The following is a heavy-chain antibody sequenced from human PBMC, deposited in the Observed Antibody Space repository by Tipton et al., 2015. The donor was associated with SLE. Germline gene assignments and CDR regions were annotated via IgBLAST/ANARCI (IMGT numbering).Heavy chain of an antibody. Sequence: LRLSCAVYGGSFSDYYWSWIRQPPGKGLEWIGEINHSGSTNYNPSLKSRVTISVDTSKNQFSLKLSSVTAADTAVYYCARGGAVYYYYYYMDVWGKGTTGTVSS. CDR1: GGSFSDYY. D-gene: IGHD3-10*01. CDR2: INHSGST. J-gene: IGHJ6*03. V-gene: IGHV4-34*01. CDR3: ARGGAVYYYYYYMDV.